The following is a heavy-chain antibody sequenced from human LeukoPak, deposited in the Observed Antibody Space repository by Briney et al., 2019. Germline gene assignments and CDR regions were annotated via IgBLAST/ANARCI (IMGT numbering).Heavy chain of an antibody. CDR2: IIPIFGTP. D-gene: IGHD3-10*01. V-gene: IGHV1-69*05. CDR1: GGTFSSYA. J-gene: IGHJ4*02. Sequence: SVKVSCKASGGTFSSYALSWVRQAPGHGPEWMGGIIPIFGTPHYAQMFQGRVTITTDESTSTAYMELSSLRSEDTAVYYCARVYGSGSPFDYWGQGTLVTVSS. CDR3: ARVYGSGSPFDY.